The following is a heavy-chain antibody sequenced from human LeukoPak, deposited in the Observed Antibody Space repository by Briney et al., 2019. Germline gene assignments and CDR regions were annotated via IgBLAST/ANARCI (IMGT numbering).Heavy chain of an antibody. CDR3: ARGLDDFWSGYYLDY. D-gene: IGHD3-3*01. Sequence: PGGSLRLSCAASGFTVSSNYMSWVRQAPGKGLEWVSVIYSGGSTYYADSVEGRFTISRDNSKNTLYLQMNSLRAEDTAVYYCARGLDDFWSGYYLDYWGQGTLVTVSS. J-gene: IGHJ4*02. CDR1: GFTVSSNY. CDR2: IYSGGST. V-gene: IGHV3-53*01.